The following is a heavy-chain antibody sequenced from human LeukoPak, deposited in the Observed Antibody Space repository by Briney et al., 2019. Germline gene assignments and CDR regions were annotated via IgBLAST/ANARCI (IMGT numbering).Heavy chain of an antibody. D-gene: IGHD5-24*01. CDR3: ARNRDGYNSFDY. Sequence: PSETLSLTCTVSRGSINNGGYYWSWIRQHPGKGLEWIGYIYYSGSSYYNPSLRSRVTISVDTSKNHFSLKLSSVTAADTAVYYCARNRDGYNSFDYWGQGTLVTVSS. V-gene: IGHV4-31*03. CDR1: RGSINNGGYY. CDR2: IYYSGSS. J-gene: IGHJ4*02.